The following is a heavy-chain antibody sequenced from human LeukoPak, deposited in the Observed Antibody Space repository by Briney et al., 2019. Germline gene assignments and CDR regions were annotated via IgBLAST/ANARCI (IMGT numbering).Heavy chain of an antibody. V-gene: IGHV3-48*03. D-gene: IGHD3-16*01. CDR2: ISSSGSTI. J-gene: IGHJ4*02. Sequence: GGSLRLSCAASGVSFKSFEMNWLRQAPGKGLEWPSYISSSGSTIYYADPVKGRFTISRDNAKNSLYLQMNSLRAEDTAVYYCARALDWGQGTLVTVSS. CDR1: GVSFKSFE. CDR3: ARALD.